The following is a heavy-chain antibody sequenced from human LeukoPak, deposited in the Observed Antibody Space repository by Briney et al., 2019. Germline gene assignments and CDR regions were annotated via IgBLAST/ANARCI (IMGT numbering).Heavy chain of an antibody. Sequence: ASVKVSCKASGYTFTGYYMHWVRQAPGQGLEWMGRINPNSGGTNYAQKFQGRVTMTRDTSISTAYMELSRLRSDDTAVYYCARVRYSWNDDVSIYYYGMDVWGQGTTVTVSS. J-gene: IGHJ6*02. CDR2: INPNSGGT. CDR1: GYTFTGYY. V-gene: IGHV1-2*06. CDR3: ARVRYSWNDDVSIYYYGMDV. D-gene: IGHD1-1*01.